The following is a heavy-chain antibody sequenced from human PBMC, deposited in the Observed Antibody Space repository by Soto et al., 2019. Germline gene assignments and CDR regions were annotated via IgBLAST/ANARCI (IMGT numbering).Heavy chain of an antibody. J-gene: IGHJ4*02. Sequence: SETLSLTCTVSGGSISSSTYYWGWIRQPPGKGLEWIGSINYSGSTYYNPSLNSRVTVSADTSKSQFSLNLSSVAAADTAVYYCVRMTHHGSGSYPDMWGQGSLVTVSS. CDR3: VRMTHHGSGSYPDM. D-gene: IGHD3-10*01. CDR1: GGSISSSTYY. V-gene: IGHV4-39*01. CDR2: INYSGST.